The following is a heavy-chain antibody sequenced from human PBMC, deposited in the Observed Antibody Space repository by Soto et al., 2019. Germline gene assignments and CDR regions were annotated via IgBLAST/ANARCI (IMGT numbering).Heavy chain of an antibody. CDR1: GGSISSYY. J-gene: IGHJ4*02. D-gene: IGHD2-15*01. Sequence: SETLSLTCTVSGGSISSYYWSWIRQPPGKGLEWIGYIYYSGSTNYNPSLKSRVTISVDTSKNQFSLKLSSVTAADTAVYYCARVPFYCSGGSCYPESFDYWGQGTLVTVSS. V-gene: IGHV4-59*01. CDR3: ARVPFYCSGGSCYPESFDY. CDR2: IYYSGST.